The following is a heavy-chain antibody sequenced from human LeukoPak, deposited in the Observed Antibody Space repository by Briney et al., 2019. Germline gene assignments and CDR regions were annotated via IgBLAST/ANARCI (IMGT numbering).Heavy chain of an antibody. CDR1: GFTFSTYE. Sequence: GGSLRLSCVASGFTFSTYEMIWVRQAPGKGLEWISYISSSGRTIFYADSVKGRFTLSRDNSKNTLYLQMGSLRVEDMAVYYCARASSGWYGYWGQGTLVTVSS. J-gene: IGHJ4*02. D-gene: IGHD6-19*01. V-gene: IGHV3-48*01. CDR2: ISSSGRTI. CDR3: ARASSGWYGY.